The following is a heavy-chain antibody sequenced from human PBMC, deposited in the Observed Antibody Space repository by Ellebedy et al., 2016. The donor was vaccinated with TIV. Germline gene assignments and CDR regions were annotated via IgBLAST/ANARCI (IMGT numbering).Heavy chain of an antibody. D-gene: IGHD1-26*01. CDR2: IYHGGST. CDR3: ATYSGSYYRLDY. J-gene: IGHJ4*02. Sequence: MPSETLSLTCAVSGGCISSSDWWSWVRQPPGKGLEWIGEIYHGGSTNYNPSLKSRVTMSVDKSKNQFSLKLSSVTAADTAVYYCATYSGSYYRLDYWGQGTLVTVSS. CDR1: GGCISSSDW. V-gene: IGHV4-4*02.